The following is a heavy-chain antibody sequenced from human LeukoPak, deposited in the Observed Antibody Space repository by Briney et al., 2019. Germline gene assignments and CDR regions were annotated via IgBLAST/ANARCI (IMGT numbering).Heavy chain of an antibody. Sequence: GGSLRLSCAASGFTFSDYYMSWIRQAPGKGLEWVSYMSSSGSTIFYADSVKGRFTISRDNAKNSLYLQMNSLRAADTAVYYCARSMVTCFDFWGQGTLVTVSS. J-gene: IGHJ4*02. CDR2: MSSSGSTI. D-gene: IGHD5-18*01. CDR3: ARSMVTCFDF. CDR1: GFTFSDYY. V-gene: IGHV3-11*04.